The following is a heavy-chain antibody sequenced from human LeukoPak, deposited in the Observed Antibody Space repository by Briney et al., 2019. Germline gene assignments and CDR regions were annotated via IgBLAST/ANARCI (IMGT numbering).Heavy chain of an antibody. Sequence: AASVKVSCKASGYTFTGYYMHWVRQAPGQGLEWMGWINPNSGGTNYAQKFQGRVTMTRDTFISTAYMELSRLRSGDTAVYYCARLGSYSSSSGPWGQGTLVTVSS. CDR3: ARLGSYSSSSGP. D-gene: IGHD6-13*01. CDR2: INPNSGGT. V-gene: IGHV1-2*02. CDR1: GYTFTGYY. J-gene: IGHJ5*02.